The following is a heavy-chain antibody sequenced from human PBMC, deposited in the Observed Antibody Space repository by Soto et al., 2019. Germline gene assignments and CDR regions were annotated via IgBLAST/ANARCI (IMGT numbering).Heavy chain of an antibody. D-gene: IGHD4-17*01. CDR1: GYTFTSYA. V-gene: IGHV1-3*01. Sequence: ASVKVSCKASGYTFTSYAMYWARQAPGQRLEWMGWINAGNGNTKYSQKFQGRVTITRDTSASTAYMELSSLRSEDTAVYYCARSRDYGEPFDYWGQGTLVTVS. J-gene: IGHJ4*02. CDR3: ARSRDYGEPFDY. CDR2: INAGNGNT.